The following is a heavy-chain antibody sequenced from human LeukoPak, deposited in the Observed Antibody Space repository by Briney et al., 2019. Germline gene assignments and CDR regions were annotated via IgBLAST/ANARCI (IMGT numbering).Heavy chain of an antibody. D-gene: IGHD5-18*01. V-gene: IGHV1-2*02. CDR2: NNPNIVGT. J-gene: IGHJ4*02. CDR1: GYSLTGYY. Sequence: SSVTVSCLPSGYSLTGYYMRWVRQAPQPGREWVGWNNPNIVGTNYTQQFQGRVTITTDTSTRPASIDVSRLRSDDPAVDYCSRGTREGYGYGRYYFYYWGQGNRVTVSS. CDR3: SRGTREGYGYGRYYFYY.